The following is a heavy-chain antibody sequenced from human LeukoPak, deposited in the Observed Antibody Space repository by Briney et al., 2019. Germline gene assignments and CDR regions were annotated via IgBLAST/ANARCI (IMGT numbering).Heavy chain of an antibody. CDR3: ARDKIEGPTKLDY. V-gene: IGHV3-7*01. J-gene: IGHJ4*02. CDR2: IKQDESEK. D-gene: IGHD1-1*01. CDR1: GFTFSSYW. Sequence: PGGSLRLSCAASGFTFSSYWMSWVRQAPGKGLEWVANIKQDESEKYYVDSLKGRFTISRDNAKNLLYLQMNSLRAEDTAVYYCARDKIEGPTKLDYWGQGILVTVSS.